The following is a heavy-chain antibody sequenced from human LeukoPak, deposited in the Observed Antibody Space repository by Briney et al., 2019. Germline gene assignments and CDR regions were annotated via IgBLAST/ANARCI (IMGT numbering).Heavy chain of an antibody. CDR1: GGSSSIKE. V-gene: IGHV4-34*01. J-gene: IGHJ4*02. CDR3: VGGPHGSSHDFDN. CDR2: INQGGTA. Sequence: SETLSLTCVVYGGSSSIKEWSWIRQSPGKGLEWIGQINQGGTATYSASFKSRVTISGDMSKNQFSLRLTSVTAADTAVYYCVGGPHGSSHDFDNWGQGTLVTVSS. D-gene: IGHD6-13*01.